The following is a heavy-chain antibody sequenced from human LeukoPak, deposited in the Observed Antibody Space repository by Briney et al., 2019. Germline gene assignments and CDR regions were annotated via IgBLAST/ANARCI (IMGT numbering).Heavy chain of an antibody. V-gene: IGHV3-23*01. J-gene: IGHJ4*02. CDR1: GFTFSSYA. CDR3: AKTPPDFWSGYTYYFDY. Sequence: GGSLRLSCAASGFTFSSYAMGWVRQAPGKGLEWVSAISGSGGSTYYADSVKGRFTISRDNSKNTLYLQMSSLRAEDTAVYYCAKTPPDFWSGYTYYFDYWGQGTLVTVSS. D-gene: IGHD3-3*01. CDR2: ISGSGGST.